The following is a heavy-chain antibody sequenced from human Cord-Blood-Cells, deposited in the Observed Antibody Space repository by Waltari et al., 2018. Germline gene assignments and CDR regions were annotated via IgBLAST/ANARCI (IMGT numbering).Heavy chain of an antibody. CDR2: ISWNSGNI. J-gene: IGHJ6*02. D-gene: IGHD1-1*01. CDR1: GLTLVDYA. V-gene: IGHV3-9*01. Sequence: EVQLVESGGGLVQPGRSLRVACSASGLTLVDYAMPWDRQAPGKGLEWVSGISWNSGNIGYADSMKGRFTNSRVNAKNSLYLQMNSRRAEDTALYYCFRTGNLGDGMDVWGQGTTVTVSS. CDR3: FRTGNLGDGMDV.